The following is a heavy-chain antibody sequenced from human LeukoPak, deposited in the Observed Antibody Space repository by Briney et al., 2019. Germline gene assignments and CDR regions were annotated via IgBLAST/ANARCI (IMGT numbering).Heavy chain of an antibody. CDR2: IYSGDFT. CDR3: AGSGSQWDFDY. D-gene: IGHD3-10*01. V-gene: IGHV3-53*01. CDR1: GFTVSSNY. Sequence: PGGSLRLSWAASGFTVSSNYMSWVRQAPGKGLEWVSVIYSGDFTYYADSVKGRFTISRDNSKNTLYLQMNSLRAEDTAVYYCAGSGSQWDFDYWGQGTLVTVSS. J-gene: IGHJ4*02.